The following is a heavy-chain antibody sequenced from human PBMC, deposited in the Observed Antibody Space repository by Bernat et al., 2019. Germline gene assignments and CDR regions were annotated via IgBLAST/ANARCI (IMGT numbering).Heavy chain of an antibody. J-gene: IGHJ3*02. D-gene: IGHD4-11*01. CDR3: ARDSSPTTVTTFGDAFDI. V-gene: IGHV3-53*02. Sequence: EVQLVETGGGLIQPGGSLRLSCAAPGFTVSSNFMSWVRQAPGKGLDWVSVIYSGGRTYYADSVKGRFTISRDNSKNTLYLQMNSLRAEDTAVYYCARDSSPTTVTTFGDAFDIWGQGTMVTVSS. CDR1: GFTVSSNF. CDR2: IYSGGRT.